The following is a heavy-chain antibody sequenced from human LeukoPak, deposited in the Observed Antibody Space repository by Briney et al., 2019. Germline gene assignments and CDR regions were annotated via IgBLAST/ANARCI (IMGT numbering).Heavy chain of an antibody. Sequence: GASVKVSCKASGYTFTTYYIHWVRQAPGQGLEWMGVSNPSGGSTSFAQKFQARLTMTRDTSTSTVYMELSGLRSEDTAVYYCAREIVVVPAAMGFDPWGQGTLVTVSS. CDR3: AREIVVVPAAMGFDP. D-gene: IGHD2-2*01. CDR2: SNPSGGST. V-gene: IGHV1-46*01. CDR1: GYTFTTYY. J-gene: IGHJ5*02.